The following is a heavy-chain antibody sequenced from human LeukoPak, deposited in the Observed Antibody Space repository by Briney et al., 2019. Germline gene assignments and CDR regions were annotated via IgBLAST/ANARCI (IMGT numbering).Heavy chain of an antibody. Sequence: GGSLRLSCAASGFTFSSYAMHWVRQAPGKGLEWVAVISYDGSNKYYADSVKGRFTISRDNSKNTLYLQMNSLRAEDTAVYYCARNWKQYYFDYWGQGTQVTVSS. J-gene: IGHJ4*02. CDR1: GFTFSSYA. CDR3: ARNWKQYYFDY. D-gene: IGHD1-1*01. CDR2: ISYDGSNK. V-gene: IGHV3-30-3*01.